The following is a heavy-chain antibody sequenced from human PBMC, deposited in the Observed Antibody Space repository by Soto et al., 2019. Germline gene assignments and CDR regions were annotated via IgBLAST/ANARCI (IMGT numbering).Heavy chain of an antibody. CDR3: ARLYGSGRLGGVY. CDR2: IYYSGST. V-gene: IGHV4-39*01. CDR1: GGSISTDNYY. D-gene: IGHD3-10*01. J-gene: IGHJ4*02. Sequence: QVQLQESGPGLVKPAETLSLTCIVSGGSISTDNYYWAWIRQPPGKGLEWIGSIYYSGSTNYNPSLKSLVTMSVDTSMNQFSLKLTSVTAADTAVYYCARLYGSGRLGGVYWGQGTLVSVSS.